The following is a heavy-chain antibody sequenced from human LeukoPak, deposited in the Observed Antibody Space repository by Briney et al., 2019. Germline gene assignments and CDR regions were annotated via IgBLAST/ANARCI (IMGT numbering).Heavy chain of an antibody. CDR1: GGSISSYY. CDR3: ARHDGIVGVGY. CDR2: IDNSGST. J-gene: IGHJ4*02. D-gene: IGHD1-26*01. V-gene: IGHV4-59*08. Sequence: SETLSLTCTVSGGSISSYYWSWIRQPPGKGLEWIGKIDNSGSTNYNPSLKSRVTISVDTSKNQFSLKLSSVTAADTAVYYCARHDGIVGVGYWGQGTLVTVSS.